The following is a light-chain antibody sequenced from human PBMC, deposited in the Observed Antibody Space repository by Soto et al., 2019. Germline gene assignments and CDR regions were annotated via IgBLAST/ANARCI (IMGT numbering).Light chain of an antibody. Sequence: QSALTQPASVSGSPGQSITISCTGTSADVGGYDYVSWYQKHPDKAPKLIIYEVTNRPSGVSGRFSGSKSGNTASLTISGLLAEDEADYYCSSHITTTTLVFGGGTKVTVL. V-gene: IGLV2-14*01. CDR1: SADVGGYDY. J-gene: IGLJ2*01. CDR2: EVT. CDR3: SSHITTTTLV.